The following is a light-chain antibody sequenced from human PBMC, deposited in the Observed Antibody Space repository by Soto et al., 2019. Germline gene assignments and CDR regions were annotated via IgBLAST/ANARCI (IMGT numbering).Light chain of an antibody. J-gene: IGLJ2*01. CDR1: SSDVGAYNY. CDR2: EVN. Sequence: QSALTQPASVSGSPGQSITISCTGTSSDVGAYNYVSWYQQHPGKAPKLMIYEVNNRPSGVSNRFSGSKSGNTASLTISGLQAADEADYYCSSYTSSSTVIFGGGTKVTVL. V-gene: IGLV2-14*01. CDR3: SSYTSSSTVI.